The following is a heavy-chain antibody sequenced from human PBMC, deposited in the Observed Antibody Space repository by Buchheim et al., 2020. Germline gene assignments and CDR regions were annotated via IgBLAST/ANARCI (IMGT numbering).Heavy chain of an antibody. CDR3: ARDDTSDGNYDSSGFPPNFDY. CDR1: GFTFSSYA. J-gene: IGHJ4*02. D-gene: IGHD3-22*01. Sequence: QVQLVESGGGVVQPGRSLRLSCAASGFTFSSYAMHWVRQAPGKGLEWVAVISYDGSNKYYADSVKGRVTISRDNSKNTLYLQMNSLRAEDTAVYYCARDDTSDGNYDSSGFPPNFDYWGQGTL. CDR2: ISYDGSNK. V-gene: IGHV3-30*04.